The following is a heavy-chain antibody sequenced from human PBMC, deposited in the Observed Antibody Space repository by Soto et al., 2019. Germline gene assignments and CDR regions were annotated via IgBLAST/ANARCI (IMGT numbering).Heavy chain of an antibody. CDR1: GVTLRSFP. Sequence: GGSLRLSCAVSGVTLRSFPLSWVRQAPGKGLEWVSAISGDGGTTYYADSVKGRFTISRDNSKNRLYLQMDSLRPEDTAIYFCAKARRTTVVASDYWGPGT. CDR3: AKARRTTVVASDY. D-gene: IGHD4-17*01. CDR2: ISGDGGTT. J-gene: IGHJ4*02. V-gene: IGHV3-23*01.